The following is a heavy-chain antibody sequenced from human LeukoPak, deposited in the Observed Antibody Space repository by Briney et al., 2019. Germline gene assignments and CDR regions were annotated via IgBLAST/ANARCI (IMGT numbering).Heavy chain of an antibody. V-gene: IGHV1-2*02. J-gene: IGHJ6*03. CDR1: GYTFTGYN. Sequence: ASVKVSCKASGYTFTGYNMHWVRQAPGQGLEWMGWINPNSGGTNYAQKFQGRVTMTRDTSISAAYMELSGLRSDDTAVYYCARGYYYYMDVWGKGTTVTVSS. CDR3: ARGYYYYMDV. CDR2: INPNSGGT.